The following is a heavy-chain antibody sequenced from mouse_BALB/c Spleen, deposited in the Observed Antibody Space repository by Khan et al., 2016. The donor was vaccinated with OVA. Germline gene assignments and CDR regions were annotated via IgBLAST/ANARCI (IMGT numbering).Heavy chain of an antibody. V-gene: IGHV3-2*02. CDR1: GYSITSDYA. Sequence: EVQLQESGPGLVKPSQSLSLTCTVTGYSITSDYAWNWIRQFPGNKLEWMGYISYSGSTSYNPSLKSRISITRDTSKNPFFLQLNSVTTEDTATYYCARRAYYGHWYVDVWGAGTTVTVSS. CDR2: ISYSGST. D-gene: IGHD1-1*02. J-gene: IGHJ1*01. CDR3: ARRAYYGHWYVDV.